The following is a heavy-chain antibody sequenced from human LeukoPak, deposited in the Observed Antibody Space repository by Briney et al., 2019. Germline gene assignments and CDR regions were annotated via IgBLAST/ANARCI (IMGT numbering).Heavy chain of an antibody. Sequence: GGSLRLSCAASGFTLSSYAMSWVRQAPGKGLEWVSAISGSGGSTYYADSVKGRFTISRDNSKNTLYLQMNSLRAEDTAVYYCAKLKMYYYDSSGYLDYWGQGTLVTVSS. CDR3: AKLKMYYYDSSGYLDY. V-gene: IGHV3-23*01. J-gene: IGHJ4*02. D-gene: IGHD3-22*01. CDR1: GFTLSSYA. CDR2: ISGSGGST.